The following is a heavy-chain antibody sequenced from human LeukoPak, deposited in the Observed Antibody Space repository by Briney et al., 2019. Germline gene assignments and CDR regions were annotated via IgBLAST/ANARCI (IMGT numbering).Heavy chain of an antibody. Sequence: GGSLRLSCAASGFTFSSYEMNWVRQAPGKGLEWVSYISSSSSYIYYADSVKGRFTISRDNAKNSLYLQMNSLRAEDTAVYYCARDDLYCSGGSCYFGYYYYYMDVWGKGTTVTVSS. CDR1: GFTFSSYE. J-gene: IGHJ6*03. CDR2: ISSSSSYI. CDR3: ARDDLYCSGGSCYFGYYYYYMDV. D-gene: IGHD2-15*01. V-gene: IGHV3-21*05.